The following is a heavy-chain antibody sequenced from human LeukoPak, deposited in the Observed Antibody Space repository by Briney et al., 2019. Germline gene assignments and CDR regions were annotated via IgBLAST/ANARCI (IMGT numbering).Heavy chain of an antibody. J-gene: IGHJ4*02. CDR1: GGSISSYY. CDR3: AGRYCSGSSCYSSFDY. V-gene: IGHV4-59*08. D-gene: IGHD2-15*01. Sequence: KPSETLSLTCTVSGGSISSYYWSWIRQPPGKGLEWIGYIYYSGSTNYNPSLKSRITMSVDTSKNQFSLKLTSVTAADTAVYYCAGRYCSGSSCYSSFDYLGQGILVTVSS. CDR2: IYYSGST.